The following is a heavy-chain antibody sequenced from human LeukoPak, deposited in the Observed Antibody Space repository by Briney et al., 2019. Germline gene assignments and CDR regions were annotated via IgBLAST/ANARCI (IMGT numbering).Heavy chain of an antibody. Sequence: SETLSLTCAVSGYSISSSYYWGGIRQPPGKGLEWIGSIYHSGSSYYNPSLKSRVSISVDTSKNYFSLNLNSVTAIGTAVYYCARRGSCSWCPFDIWGQGTMVIVSS. J-gene: IGHJ3*02. CDR2: IYHSGSS. CDR1: GYSISSSYY. CDR3: ARRGSCSWCPFDI. D-gene: IGHD2-2*01. V-gene: IGHV4-38-2*01.